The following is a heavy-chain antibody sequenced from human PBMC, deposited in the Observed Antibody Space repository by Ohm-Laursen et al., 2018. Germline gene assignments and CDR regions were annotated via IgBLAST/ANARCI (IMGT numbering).Heavy chain of an antibody. CDR1: GFIFSNYW. Sequence: SLRLSCAASGFIFSNYWMTWVRQAPGKGLEWVSYISSSGINVYYADSVKGRFTISRDNAKNSLYLQMNSLRGEDTAVYYCARASRDAFDIWGQGAMVTVSS. CDR3: ARASRDAFDI. CDR2: ISSSGINV. J-gene: IGHJ3*02. V-gene: IGHV3-11*01.